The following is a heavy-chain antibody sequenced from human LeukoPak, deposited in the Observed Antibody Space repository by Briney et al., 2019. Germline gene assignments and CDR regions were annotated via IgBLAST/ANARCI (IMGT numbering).Heavy chain of an antibody. CDR1: GFVVSSHY. J-gene: IGHJ4*02. D-gene: IGHD2/OR15-2a*01. CDR2: IYTSGDT. Sequence: PGGSLRLSCAASGFVVSSHYMTWVRQAPGKGLEWVAFIYTSGDTYYAESVEGRFTISRDNSKNMLYLQMSSLRAEDTAVYYCAREFSNSPSYFDYRGQGTLVTVSS. V-gene: IGHV3-53*01. CDR3: AREFSNSPSYFDY.